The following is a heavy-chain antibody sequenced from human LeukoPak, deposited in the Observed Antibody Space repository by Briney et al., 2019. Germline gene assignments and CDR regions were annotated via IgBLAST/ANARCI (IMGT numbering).Heavy chain of an antibody. CDR2: INTDGSTT. J-gene: IGHJ6*02. CDR1: GFEFSRSW. CDR3: TKLVAIYFYYGLDV. D-gene: IGHD3-3*01. V-gene: IGHV3-74*01. Sequence: GGSLRLSCATSGFEFSRSWMHWVRQAPGKGLAWVSHINTDGSTTYYADSVKGRFTISRDNSKNTLFLQMNSLRVEDTAPYYCTKLVAIYFYYGLDVWGQGTTVTVSS.